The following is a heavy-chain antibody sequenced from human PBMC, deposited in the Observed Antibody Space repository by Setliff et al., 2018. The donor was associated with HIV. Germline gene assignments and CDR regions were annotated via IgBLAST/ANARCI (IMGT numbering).Heavy chain of an antibody. CDR1: VYTFTDYF. Sequence: ASVKVSCKSSVYTFTDYFMHWVRQAPGQGLEWMGWISPDNANTRISQKFRGSVTMTRDRSINTAYMEFTGLTSDDTAVYYCARRLSNSFDYWGQGTLVTVSS. CDR3: ARRLSNSFDY. D-gene: IGHD2-8*01. J-gene: IGHJ4*02. V-gene: IGHV1-2*02. CDR2: ISPDNANT.